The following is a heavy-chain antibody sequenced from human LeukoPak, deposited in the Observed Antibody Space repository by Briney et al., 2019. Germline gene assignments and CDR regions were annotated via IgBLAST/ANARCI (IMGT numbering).Heavy chain of an antibody. Sequence: SETLSLTCTVSGGSISSGSYYWSWIRQPAGKGLEWIGEINHSGSPNYNPSLKSRVTISVDTSKNQFSLKLSSVTAADTAVYYCARLTGYDWESSYDYWGQGTLVTVSS. D-gene: IGHD5-12*01. J-gene: IGHJ4*02. CDR3: ARLTGYDWESSYDY. CDR1: GGSISSGSYY. V-gene: IGHV4-61*10. CDR2: INHSGSP.